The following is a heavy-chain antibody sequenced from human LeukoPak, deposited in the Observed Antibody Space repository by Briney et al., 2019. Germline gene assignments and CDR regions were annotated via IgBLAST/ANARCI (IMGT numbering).Heavy chain of an antibody. CDR3: ARRYYDYVWGSSRHLDY. D-gene: IGHD3-16*02. J-gene: IGHJ4*02. CDR1: GFTFSGYS. Sequence: PGGSLRLSCAASGFTFSGYSMNWVRQAPGKWLEWVSSISSSSSYIYYADSVKGRFTISRDNAKNSLYLQMNSLRAEDTAVYYCARRYYDYVWGSSRHLDYWGQGTLVTVSS. CDR2: ISSSSSYI. V-gene: IGHV3-21*01.